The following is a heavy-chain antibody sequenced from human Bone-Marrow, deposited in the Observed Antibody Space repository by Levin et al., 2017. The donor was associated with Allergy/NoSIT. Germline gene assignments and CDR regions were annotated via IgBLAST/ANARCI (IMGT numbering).Heavy chain of an antibody. Sequence: ASVKVSCKASGYTFTSYDINWVRQATGQGLEWMGWMNPNSGNTGYAQKFQGRVTMTRNTSISTAYMELSSLRSEDTAGYYCARGTVNVLRFVEWLLNPYYYYGMDVWGKGTTVTVSA. CDR1: GYTFTSYD. V-gene: IGHV1-8*01. CDR2: MNPNSGNT. J-gene: IGHJ6*04. CDR3: ARGTVNVLRFVEWLLNPYYYYGMDV. D-gene: IGHD3-3*01.